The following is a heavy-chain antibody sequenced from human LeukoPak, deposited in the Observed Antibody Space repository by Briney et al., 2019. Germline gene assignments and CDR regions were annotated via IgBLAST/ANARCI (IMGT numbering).Heavy chain of an antibody. J-gene: IGHJ4*02. CDR3: ARVFYGSGSYYYFDY. D-gene: IGHD3-10*01. CDR2: IYYSGST. Sequence: SETLSLTCTVSGGSISSYYWSWIRQPPGKGLEWIEYIYYSGSTNYNPSLKSRVTISVDTSKNQFSLKLSSVTAAVTAVYYCARVFYGSGSYYYFDYWGQGTLVTVSS. CDR1: GGSISSYY. V-gene: IGHV4-59*01.